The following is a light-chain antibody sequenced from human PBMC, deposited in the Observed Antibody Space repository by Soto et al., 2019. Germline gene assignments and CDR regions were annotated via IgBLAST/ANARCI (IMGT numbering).Light chain of an antibody. J-gene: IGKJ1*01. V-gene: IGKV1-5*01. CDR1: QSISDW. CDR3: QQYNSYS. CDR2: DIS. Sequence: DIQMTQSPSTLSASVGDRVTITCRASQSISDWLAWYQQKPGKAPKLLIYDISNLEIGVPSRFSGSGSGTEFTLTINGLQPDDFATYYCQQYNSYSFGQGTKVDIK.